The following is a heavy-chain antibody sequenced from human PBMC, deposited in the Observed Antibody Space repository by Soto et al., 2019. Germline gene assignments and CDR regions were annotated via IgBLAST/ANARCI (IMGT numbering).Heavy chain of an antibody. CDR2: ISYDGSQE. Sequence: QVQLVESGGGVVQPGRSLILSCAASGFTLTNSGMHWVRQAPGKGLEWVAMISYDGSQEHFIDSVKGRFTISRDNSKNTQYLQMNSLRPEDTAVYYCAKDLYSSGWYNYFDPWGQGTLVTVSS. D-gene: IGHD6-19*01. J-gene: IGHJ5*02. CDR1: GFTLTNSG. V-gene: IGHV3-30*18. CDR3: AKDLYSSGWYNYFDP.